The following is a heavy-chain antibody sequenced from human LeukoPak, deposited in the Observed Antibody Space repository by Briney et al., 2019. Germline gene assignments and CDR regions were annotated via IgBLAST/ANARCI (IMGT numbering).Heavy chain of an antibody. CDR1: GGSFSGYY. CDR2: INHSGST. Sequence: PSETLSLTCAVYGGSFSGYYWSWIRQPPGRGLEWIGEINHSGSTNYNPSLKSRVTISVDTSKNQFSLKLSSVTAADTAVYYCARGPMDTAGLGYWGQGTLVTVSS. D-gene: IGHD5-18*01. J-gene: IGHJ4*02. CDR3: ARGPMDTAGLGY. V-gene: IGHV4-34*01.